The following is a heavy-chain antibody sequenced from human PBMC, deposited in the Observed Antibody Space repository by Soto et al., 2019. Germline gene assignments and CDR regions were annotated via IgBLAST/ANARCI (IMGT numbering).Heavy chain of an antibody. V-gene: IGHV4-31*03. CDR1: GAALNSGNYY. J-gene: IGHJ5*02. CDR2: IYVTGAV. CDR3: ARLRIATNNYKWFDP. Sequence: SQTRSLTYSVSGAALNSGNYYWSWIRQVPGKGLEWIGHIYVTGAVDYNPSLRDRITISQDTSERQFSLNLRLVTAADTAVYYCARLRIATNNYKWFDPWGPGTLVTVSS. D-gene: IGHD2-21*01.